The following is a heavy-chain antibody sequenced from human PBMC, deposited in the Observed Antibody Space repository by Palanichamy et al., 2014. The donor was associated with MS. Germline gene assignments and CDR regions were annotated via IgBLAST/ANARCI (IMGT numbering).Heavy chain of an antibody. J-gene: IGHJ4*02. Sequence: QVHLQESGPGLVKPSETLSLTCIVSGASVSSNFWSWIRQPAGKELAWIGRTSASGPTNYNPSLRSRVTMSIDTSKNHFSLKLSSVTAADTALYYCGRDMSTSVDFWGQGIQVTVSS. D-gene: IGHD3-16*01. V-gene: IGHV4-4*07. CDR1: GASVSSNF. CDR3: GRDMSTSVDF. CDR2: TSASGPT.